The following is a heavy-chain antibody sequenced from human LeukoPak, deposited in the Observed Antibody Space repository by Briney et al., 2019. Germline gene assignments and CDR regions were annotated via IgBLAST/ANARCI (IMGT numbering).Heavy chain of an antibody. CDR2: INPNSGGT. V-gene: IGHV1-2*02. D-gene: IGHD3-16*02. J-gene: IGHJ4*02. CDR3: ARGASFGGVIVNDY. CDR1: GYTFTGYY. Sequence: AASVKVSRKASGYTFTGYYMHWVRQAPGQGLEWMGWINPNSGGTNYAQKFQGRVTMTRDTPISTAYLELSRLRSDDTAVYYCARGASFGGVIVNDYWGQGTLVTVSS.